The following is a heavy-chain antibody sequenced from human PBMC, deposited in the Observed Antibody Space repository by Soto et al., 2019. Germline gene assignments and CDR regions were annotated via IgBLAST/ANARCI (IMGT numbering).Heavy chain of an antibody. CDR3: TDGMDV. J-gene: IGHJ6*02. Sequence: EGQLVESGGGLVKPGESLRLSCAASGFSFSNAWMNWVRQAPGKGLEWVGRIRSKSAGGTTDYAAPVRGRFTISREDSKNTLYLQMNSLKTEDTAVYYCTDGMDVWGQGTPVTVSS. CDR2: IRSKSAGGTT. V-gene: IGHV3-15*07. CDR1: GFSFSNAW.